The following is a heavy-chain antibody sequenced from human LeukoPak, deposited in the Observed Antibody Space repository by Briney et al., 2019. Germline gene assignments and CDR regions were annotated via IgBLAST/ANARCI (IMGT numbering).Heavy chain of an antibody. CDR3: ATAKNIVATIHFDY. CDR1: GYTLTELS. D-gene: IGHD5-12*01. V-gene: IGHV1-24*01. Sequence: GASVKVSCKVSGYTLTELSMHWVRQAPGKGREWMGGFDPEDGETIYAQKFQGRVTMTEDTSTDTDYMELSSLRSENTAVYYCATAKNIVATIHFDYWGQGTLVTVSS. CDR2: FDPEDGET. J-gene: IGHJ4*02.